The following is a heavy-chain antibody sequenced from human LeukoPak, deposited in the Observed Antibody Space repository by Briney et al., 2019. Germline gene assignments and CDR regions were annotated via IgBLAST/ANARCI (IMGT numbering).Heavy chain of an antibody. CDR2: IYSCGST. CDR3: ARAQLASGTDY. V-gene: IGHV3-53*01. CDR1: GFTVSSNY. J-gene: IGHJ4*02. Sequence: GGSLRLSCAASGFTVSSNYMSWVRQAPGKGLEWVSVIYSCGSTYYADSMKGRFTISRDNSKNTLDLQMNSLRAEDTAVYYCARAQLASGTDYWGQGTLVTVSS. D-gene: IGHD3-3*02.